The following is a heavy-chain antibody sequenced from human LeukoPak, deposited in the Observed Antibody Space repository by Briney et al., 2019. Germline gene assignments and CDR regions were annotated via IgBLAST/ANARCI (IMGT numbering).Heavy chain of an antibody. CDR3: ARSPLWFGELLSTDY. CDR2: KWYDGSNK. V-gene: IGHV3-33*01. J-gene: IGHJ4*02. D-gene: IGHD3-10*01. Sequence: PGGSLRLSCAASGFTFSSYGMHWVRQAPGKGLEWVAVKWYDGSNKYYADSVKGRFTISRDNSKNTLYLQMNSLRAEDTAVYYCARSPLWFGELLSTDYWGQGTLVTVSS. CDR1: GFTFSSYG.